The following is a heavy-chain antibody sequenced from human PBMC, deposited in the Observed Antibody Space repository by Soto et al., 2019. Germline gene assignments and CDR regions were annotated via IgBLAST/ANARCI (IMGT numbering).Heavy chain of an antibody. CDR3: ARRIKKYYYDSSGVFDY. J-gene: IGHJ4*02. CDR1: GGSISSGCYY. CDR2: IYYIGST. D-gene: IGHD3-22*01. Sequence: SETLSLTCTVSGGSISSGCYYWSWIRQHPGKGLEWIGYIYYIGSTYYNPSLKSRVTISVDTSKNQFSLKLSSVTAADTAVYYCARRIKKYYYDSSGVFDYWGQGTLVTVSS. V-gene: IGHV4-31*03.